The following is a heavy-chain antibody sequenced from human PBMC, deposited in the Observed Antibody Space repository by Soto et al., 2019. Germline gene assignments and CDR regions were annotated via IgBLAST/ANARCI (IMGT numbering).Heavy chain of an antibody. D-gene: IGHD6-6*01. V-gene: IGHV1-2*02. J-gene: IGHJ4*02. CDR1: GYIFIGNY. Sequence: PGPPVTVSCKASGYIFIGNYIHWLRQAPGQGLEWMGWVNPYSGETNYAQKFQGRVTMTRDTAVTTVYMELTRLRSADDTAVYYCAREAASSASRRLDYWGRGTLVTVSS. CDR2: VNPYSGET. CDR3: AREAASSASRRLDY.